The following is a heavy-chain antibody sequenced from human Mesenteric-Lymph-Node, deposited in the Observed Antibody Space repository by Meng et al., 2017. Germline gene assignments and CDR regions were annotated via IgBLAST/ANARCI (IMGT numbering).Heavy chain of an antibody. CDR2: INHSGST. J-gene: IGHJ5*02. D-gene: IGHD4-17*01. CDR1: DGFTTSDDYY. V-gene: IGHV4-30-4*01. CDR3: ARRYGASAYNWFNP. Sequence: QVQLQESGPGLVKPSQTLSPTCTVSDGFTTSDDYYWSWIRQPPGKGLEWIGEINHSGSTNYNPSLKSRVTISVDTSKNQFSLKLSSVTAADTAVYYCARRYGASAYNWFNPWGQGTLVTVSS.